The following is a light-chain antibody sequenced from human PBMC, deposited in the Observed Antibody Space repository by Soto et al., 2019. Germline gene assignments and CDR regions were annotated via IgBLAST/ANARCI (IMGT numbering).Light chain of an antibody. CDR1: SSNIGTGYD. CDR3: QSYDVRLGVI. J-gene: IGLJ2*01. V-gene: IGLV1-40*01. Sequence: QSVLTQPPSVSGAPGQRVTFSCAGTSSNIGTGYDVHWYQHLPGTAPKLLIYGNTNRPSGVPDRFSGSKSGTSASLAITGLRAEDEADYYCQSYDVRLGVIFGGGTKLTVL. CDR2: GNT.